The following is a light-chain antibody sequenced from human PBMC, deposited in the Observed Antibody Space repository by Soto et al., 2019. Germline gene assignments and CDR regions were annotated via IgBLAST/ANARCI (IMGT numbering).Light chain of an antibody. CDR2: DAS. J-gene: IGKJ4*01. CDR3: PHSRSHPLT. CDR1: QTVRNNY. V-gene: IGKV3-20*01. Sequence: SPGERATLSCRASQTVRNNYLAWYQQKPGQAPRLLIYDASSRATGIPDRFSGGGSGTDFTLTICLLQPEDCTRYCCPHSRSHPLTSGGGTKL.